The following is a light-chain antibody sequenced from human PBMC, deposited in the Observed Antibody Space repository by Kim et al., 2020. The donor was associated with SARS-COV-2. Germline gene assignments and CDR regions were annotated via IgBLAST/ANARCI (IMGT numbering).Light chain of an antibody. J-gene: IGKJ2*01. Sequence: LSPGERAPLSCRASQSVRRSLLAWYQQKPGQAPRLLIYEAFKRVAGIPDRFSGSGSGTDFTLTISRPEPEDFAMYYCQQYGSSPYTFGQGTKLEI. CDR2: EAF. CDR1: QSVRRSL. V-gene: IGKV3-20*01. CDR3: QQYGSSPYT.